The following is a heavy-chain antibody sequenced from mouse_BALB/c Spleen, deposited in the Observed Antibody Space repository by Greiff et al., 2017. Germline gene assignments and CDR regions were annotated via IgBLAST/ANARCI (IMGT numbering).Heavy chain of an antibody. CDR3: ARHLYDYLFAY. J-gene: IGHJ3*01. CDR1: GFTFSSYA. D-gene: IGHD2-4*01. CDR2: ISSGGSYT. V-gene: IGHV5-9-3*01. Sequence: EVKLMESGGGLVKPGGSLKLSCAASGFTFSSYAMSWVRQTPEKRLEWVATISSGGSYTYYPDSVKGRFTISRDNAKNTLYLQMSSLRSEDTAMYYCARHLYDYLFAYWGQGTLVTVSA.